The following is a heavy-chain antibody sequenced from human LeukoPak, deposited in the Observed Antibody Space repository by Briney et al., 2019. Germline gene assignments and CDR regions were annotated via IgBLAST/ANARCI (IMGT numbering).Heavy chain of an antibody. CDR1: GFTFSNYW. D-gene: IGHD1-14*01. CDR3: TRDRSRAEDD. Sequence: GGSLRLSCVVSGFTFSNYWLSWVRQAPGRGLEWVANINPDGSDKYYVDSVKGRFTISRDNAKNSLYLQMNSLRAEDTAVYYCTRDRSRAEDDWGQGTLVTVSS. J-gene: IGHJ4*02. CDR2: INPDGSDK. V-gene: IGHV3-7*01.